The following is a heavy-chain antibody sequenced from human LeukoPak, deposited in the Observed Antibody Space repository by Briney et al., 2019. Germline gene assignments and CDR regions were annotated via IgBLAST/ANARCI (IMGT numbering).Heavy chain of an antibody. CDR3: ARSALRSHDY. Sequence: GGSLRLSCVVSGFDFSGYSMNWVRQAPGREPEWVASITSGSTSIYFRDSLKGRFTISRDNAQDTLFLQMNVLRAEDSAVYYCARSALRSHDYWGQGTLVTVSS. CDR2: ITSGSTSI. D-gene: IGHD4-17*01. V-gene: IGHV3-21*06. CDR1: GFDFSGYS. J-gene: IGHJ4*02.